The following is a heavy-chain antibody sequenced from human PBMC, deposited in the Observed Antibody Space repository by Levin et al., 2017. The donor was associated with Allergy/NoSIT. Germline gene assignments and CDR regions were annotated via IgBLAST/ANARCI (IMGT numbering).Heavy chain of an antibody. CDR2: ITSDGTIK. J-gene: IGHJ3*02. V-gene: IGHV3-48*03. Sequence: GGSLRLSCAASGFTFNKYEMTWVRQAPGKGLEWLSYITSDGTIKYYADSVRGRFTISRDNAKNSLSLQLNSLGAEDTAVYYCARGAYEDYGGAFDIWGQGTLVTVSS. CDR1: GFTFNKYE. D-gene: IGHD4-23*01. CDR3: ARGAYEDYGGAFDI.